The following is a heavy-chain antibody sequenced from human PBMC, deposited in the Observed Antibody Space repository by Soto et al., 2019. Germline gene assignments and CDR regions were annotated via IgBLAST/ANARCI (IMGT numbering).Heavy chain of an antibody. CDR1: GGSISSYY. Sequence: PSETLSLTCTVSGGSISSYYWSWIRQPPGKGLEWIGYIYYSGSTNYNPSLKSRVTISVDTSKNQFSLKLSSVTAADTAVYYCARDNWAYGDYTFDYWGQGTLVSVS. D-gene: IGHD4-17*01. CDR2: IYYSGST. CDR3: ARDNWAYGDYTFDY. J-gene: IGHJ4*02. V-gene: IGHV4-59*01.